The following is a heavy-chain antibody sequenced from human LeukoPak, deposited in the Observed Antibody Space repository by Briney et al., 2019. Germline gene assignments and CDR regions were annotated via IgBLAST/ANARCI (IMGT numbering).Heavy chain of an antibody. V-gene: IGHV3-21*01. CDR2: LSGSGDST. CDR1: GFTFSSSA. J-gene: IGHJ4*02. Sequence: GGSLRLSCAASGFTFSSSAMTWVRQAPEKGLEWVSTLSGSGDSTYYADSVKGRFTISRDNAKNSLYLQMNSLRAEDTAVYYCARDLHYWGQGTLVTVSS. CDR3: ARDLHY.